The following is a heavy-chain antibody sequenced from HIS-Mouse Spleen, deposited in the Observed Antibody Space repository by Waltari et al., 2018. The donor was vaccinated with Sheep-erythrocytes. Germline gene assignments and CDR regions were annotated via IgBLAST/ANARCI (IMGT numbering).Heavy chain of an antibody. Sequence: EVQLVESGGGLVKPGGSLRLSCAASGFTFSSYSMNWVRQAPGKGRGWVSSISSSSYIYYAATLKGRFTISRDNAKNSLYLQMNSLRAEDTAVYYCARDSTSDAFDIWGQGTMVTVSS. CDR3: ARDSTSDAFDI. CDR2: ISSSSYI. CDR1: GFTFSSYS. D-gene: IGHD6-6*01. J-gene: IGHJ3*02. V-gene: IGHV3-21*01.